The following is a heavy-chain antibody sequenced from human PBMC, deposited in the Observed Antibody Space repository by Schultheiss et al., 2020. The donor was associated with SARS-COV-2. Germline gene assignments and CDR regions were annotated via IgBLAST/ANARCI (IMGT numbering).Heavy chain of an antibody. J-gene: IGHJ4*02. V-gene: IGHV4-38-2*01. Sequence: SETLSLTCAVSGYSISSGYYWGWIRQPPGKGLEWIGSIYHSGSTYYNPSLKSRVTISVDTSKNQFSLKLSSVTAADTAVYYCATSVGSWYFDYWGQGTLVTVSS. CDR3: ATSVGSWYFDY. CDR2: IYHSGST. D-gene: IGHD6-13*01. CDR1: GYSISSGYY.